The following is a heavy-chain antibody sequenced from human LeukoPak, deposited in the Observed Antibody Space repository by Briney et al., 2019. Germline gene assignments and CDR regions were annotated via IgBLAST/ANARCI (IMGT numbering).Heavy chain of an antibody. D-gene: IGHD4-17*01. CDR2: TRNKANSYTT. J-gene: IGHJ3*02. CDR1: GFTFSDHY. Sequence: GGSLRLSCAASGFTFSDHYMDWVRQAPGKGLEWVGRTRNKANSYTTEYAASVKGRFTISRDGSKNSLYLQMNSLKTEDTAVYYCARLADYVAFDIWGQGTMVTVSS. V-gene: IGHV3-72*01. CDR3: ARLADYVAFDI.